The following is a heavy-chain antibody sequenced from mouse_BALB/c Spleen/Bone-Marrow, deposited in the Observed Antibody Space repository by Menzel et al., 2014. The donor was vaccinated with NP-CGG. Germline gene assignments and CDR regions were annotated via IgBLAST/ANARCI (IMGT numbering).Heavy chain of an antibody. Sequence: EVKVVESGGGLVQPGGSRKLSCAASGFTFSSFGMHWVRQAPEKGLEWVAYISSGSSTIYYADTVMGRFTISRDNPKNTLFLQMTSLRSEDTAMYYCARSGSSSGYFDYWGQGATLTDSS. CDR2: ISSGSSTI. CDR3: ARSGSSSGYFDY. J-gene: IGHJ2*01. CDR1: GFTFSSFG. D-gene: IGHD1-1*01. V-gene: IGHV5-17*02.